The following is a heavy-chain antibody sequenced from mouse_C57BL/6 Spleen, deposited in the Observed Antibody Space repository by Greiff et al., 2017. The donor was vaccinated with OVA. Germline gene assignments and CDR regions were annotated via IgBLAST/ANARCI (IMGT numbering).Heavy chain of an antibody. CDR2: INPSTGGT. D-gene: IGHD2-3*01. V-gene: IGHV1-42*01. CDR3: ARGGLLRHYAMDY. J-gene: IGHJ4*01. CDR1: GYSFTGYY. Sequence: VQLQQSGTELVKPGASVKISCKASGYSFTGYYMNWVKQSPEKSLEWIGEINPSTGGTTYNQKFKAKATLNVDKSSSTAYMQLKSLTSEDSAVYYCARGGLLRHYAMDYWGQGTSVTVSS.